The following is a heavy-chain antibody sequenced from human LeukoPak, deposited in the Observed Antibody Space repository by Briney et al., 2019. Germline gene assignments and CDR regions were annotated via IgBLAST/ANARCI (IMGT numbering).Heavy chain of an antibody. CDR3: ARHPPPLGVRRFDP. V-gene: IGHV4-39*01. CDR2: IYYSGST. CDR1: GGSISSSSYY. Sequence: PSETLSLTCTVSGGSISSSSYYWGWIRQPPGKGLEWIGSIYYSGSTYYNPSLKSRVTISVDTSKNQFSLKLSSVTAADTAVYYCARHPPPLGVRRFDPWGQGTLVTVSS. D-gene: IGHD1-26*01. J-gene: IGHJ5*02.